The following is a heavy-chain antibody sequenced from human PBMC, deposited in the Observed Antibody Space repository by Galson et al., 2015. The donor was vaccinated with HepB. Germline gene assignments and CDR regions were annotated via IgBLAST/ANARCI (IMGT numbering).Heavy chain of an antibody. D-gene: IGHD2-2*03. CDR1: GFSFTTYG. V-gene: IGHV1-18*01. CDR3: ARDLLRGYCSSASCTRFDP. CDR2: ISAYNGNT. Sequence: VKVSCKASGFSFTTYGFFWVRQAPGQGLEWMGWISAYNGNTNYAQQLQGGVTMTTDTSTTTAYMELRSLRSDDTAVYYCARDLLRGYCSSASCTRFDPWGQGTLVTVSS. J-gene: IGHJ5*02.